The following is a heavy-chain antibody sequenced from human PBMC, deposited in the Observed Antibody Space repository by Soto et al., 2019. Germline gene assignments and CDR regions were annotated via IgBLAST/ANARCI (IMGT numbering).Heavy chain of an antibody. Sequence: SETLSLTCAVYGGSFSGYYWSWIRQPPGKGLEWIGEINHSGSTNYSPSLKSRVTISVDTSKKQFSLKLSSVTAADTAVYYCARGNWGSYMDVWGKGTTVTVSS. J-gene: IGHJ6*04. V-gene: IGHV4-34*01. CDR1: GGSFSGYY. D-gene: IGHD7-27*01. CDR3: ARGNWGSYMDV. CDR2: INHSGST.